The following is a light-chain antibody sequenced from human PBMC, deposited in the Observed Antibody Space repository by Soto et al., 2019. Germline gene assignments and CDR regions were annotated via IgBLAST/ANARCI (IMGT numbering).Light chain of an antibody. V-gene: IGLV2-14*01. CDR1: SSDVGGYNY. J-gene: IGLJ1*01. CDR3: SSYTNSSTLV. CDR2: DVS. Sequence: QSALTQPASVSGSPGQSITISCTGTSSDVGGYNYVSWYQQHPGKAPKLMIYDVSNRPSGVSNRFSGSKSGNTASLTISGLQAEDEADYYFSSYTNSSTLVFGTGTKLTVL.